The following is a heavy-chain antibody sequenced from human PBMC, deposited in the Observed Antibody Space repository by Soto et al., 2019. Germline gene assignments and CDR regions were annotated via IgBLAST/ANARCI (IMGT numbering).Heavy chain of an antibody. CDR3: ARDPTERQNQVDYGY. D-gene: IGHD4-17*01. Sequence: QVQLVQSGAEVKKPGSSVKVSCKASGGTFSSYAISWVRQAPGQGLEWMGGIIPIFGTANYAQKFQGRVAITADKSTSTAYMELSSLRSEDTAVYYCARDPTERQNQVDYGYWGQGTLVTVSS. CDR2: IIPIFGTA. J-gene: IGHJ4*02. V-gene: IGHV1-69*06. CDR1: GGTFSSYA.